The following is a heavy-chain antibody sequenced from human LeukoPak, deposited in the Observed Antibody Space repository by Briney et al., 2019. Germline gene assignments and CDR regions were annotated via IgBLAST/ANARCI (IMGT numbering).Heavy chain of an antibody. CDR3: ARGKVAVAATDDAFEI. J-gene: IGHJ3*02. V-gene: IGHV1-18*01. CDR1: GYTFTSYG. CDR2: ISAYNGNT. Sequence: GASVKVSCKASGYTFTSYGISWVRQAPGQGLDWMGWISAYNGNTNYAQKLQGRVTMTTDTSTSTAYMELRSLRSDDTAVYYCARGKVAVAATDDAFEIWGQGTIVTVSS. D-gene: IGHD6-19*01.